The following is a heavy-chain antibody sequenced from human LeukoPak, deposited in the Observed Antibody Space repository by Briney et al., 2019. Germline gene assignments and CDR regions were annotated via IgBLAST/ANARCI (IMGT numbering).Heavy chain of an antibody. J-gene: IGHJ4*02. V-gene: IGHV4-59*08. D-gene: IGHD3-22*01. Sequence: SETLPLTCTVSGGSISSYYWSWIRQPPGKGLEWIGYIYYSGSTNYNPSLKSRVTISVDTSKNQFSLKLSSVTAADTAVYYCARHARYYDSSGYYGYWGQGTLVTVSS. CDR2: IYYSGST. CDR3: ARHARYYDSSGYYGY. CDR1: GGSISSYY.